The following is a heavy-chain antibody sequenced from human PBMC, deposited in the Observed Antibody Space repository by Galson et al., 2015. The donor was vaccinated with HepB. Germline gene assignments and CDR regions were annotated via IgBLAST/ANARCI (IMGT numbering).Heavy chain of an antibody. CDR2: ISPDGNNK. D-gene: IGHD4-11*01. Sequence: SLRLSCAASGVTFSNAGMHWVRQAPGKGLEWVASISPDGNNKLYVDSVKGRFTISRDNSKNTLFLQMNSLTGEDTAVYYCAKGPYSNILLSGGWFDPWGPGNPGHRLL. CDR1: GVTFSNAG. V-gene: IGHV3-30*18. J-gene: IGHJ5*02. CDR3: AKGPYSNILLSGGWFDP.